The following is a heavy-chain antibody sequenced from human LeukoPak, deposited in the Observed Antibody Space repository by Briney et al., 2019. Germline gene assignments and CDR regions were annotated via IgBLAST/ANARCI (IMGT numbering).Heavy chain of an antibody. CDR3: ARLVSYVGASDAFDF. CDR1: GGSIRNYY. V-gene: IGHV4-59*08. D-gene: IGHD1-26*01. J-gene: IGHJ3*01. Sequence: SETLSLTCTVSGGSIRNYYWSWIRRPPGKGLEWIGNIYYSGSTNYDPSLKSRVTISVDTSKNQFSLKLSSVTAADTAVYCCARLVSYVGASDAFDFWGHGTMVTVSS. CDR2: IYYSGST.